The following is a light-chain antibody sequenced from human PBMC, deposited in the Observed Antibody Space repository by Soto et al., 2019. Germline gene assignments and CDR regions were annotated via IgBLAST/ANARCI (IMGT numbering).Light chain of an antibody. CDR3: QQSYSPLIT. CDR1: QSISTY. J-gene: IGKJ5*01. V-gene: IGKV1-39*01. CDR2: AAS. Sequence: DIQMTQSPSSLSASVGDRVIITCRTSQSISTYLNWYQQKPGKAPKLLIYAASSLQTGVPSRFSGSGSGTDFTLTISSLQPEDFAPYYCQQSYSPLITFGLGTRLEIQ.